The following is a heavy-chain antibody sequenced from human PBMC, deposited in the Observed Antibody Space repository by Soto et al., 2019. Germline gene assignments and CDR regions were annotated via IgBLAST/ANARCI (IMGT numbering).Heavy chain of an antibody. CDR2: IIPIFGTA. J-gene: IGHJ6*02. CDR3: ARPLIAAAATYYYYGMDV. CDR1: GCTLSSYA. D-gene: IGHD6-13*01. Sequence: SVKVSCTASGCTLSSYAISWVRQAPGQGLEWMGGIIPIFGTANYAQKFQGRVTITADESTSTAYMELSSLRSEDTAVYYCARPLIAAAATYYYYGMDVWGQGTTVTVSS. V-gene: IGHV1-69*13.